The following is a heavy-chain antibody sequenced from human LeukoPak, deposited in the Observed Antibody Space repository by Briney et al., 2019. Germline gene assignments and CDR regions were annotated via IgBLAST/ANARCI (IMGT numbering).Heavy chain of an antibody. V-gene: IGHV3-66*02. CDR1: GFTVSSNY. CDR3: AGALLLGYSYGPDAFDI. CDR2: IYSGGST. J-gene: IGHJ3*02. D-gene: IGHD5-18*01. Sequence: GGSLRLSCAASGFTVSSNYMSWVRQAPGKGLEWVSVIYSGGSTYYADSVKGRFTISRDSSKNTLYLQMNSLRAEDTAVYYCAGALLLGYSYGPDAFDIWGQGTMVTVSS.